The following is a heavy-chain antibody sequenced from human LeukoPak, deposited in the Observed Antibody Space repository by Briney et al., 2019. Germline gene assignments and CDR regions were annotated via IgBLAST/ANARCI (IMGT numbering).Heavy chain of an antibody. J-gene: IGHJ4*02. V-gene: IGHV1-69*04. CDR2: IIPILGIA. CDR1: GGTFSSYA. D-gene: IGHD1-26*01. CDR3: ARASIVGATVDY. Sequence: GASVKVSCKASGGTFSSYAISWVRQAPGQGLEWMGRIIPILGIANYAQKFQSRVTITADKSTSTAYMELSSLRSEDTAVYYCARASIVGATVDYWGQGTLVTVSS.